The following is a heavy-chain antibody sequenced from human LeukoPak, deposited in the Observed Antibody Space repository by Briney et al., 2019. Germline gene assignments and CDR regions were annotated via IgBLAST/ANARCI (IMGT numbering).Heavy chain of an antibody. CDR2: VTTDGNNA. V-gene: IGHV3-74*01. D-gene: IGHD2-2*01. CDR3: AREIPGELNAFDI. J-gene: IGHJ3*02. Sequence: GGSLRLSCAASGFAFSSYWMHWVRHAPGKGLVWVSRVTTDGNNAHYADSAKGRFTISRDNAKNSLYLQMNSLRAEDTAVYYCAREIPGELNAFDIWGQGTMVTVSS. CDR1: GFAFSSYW.